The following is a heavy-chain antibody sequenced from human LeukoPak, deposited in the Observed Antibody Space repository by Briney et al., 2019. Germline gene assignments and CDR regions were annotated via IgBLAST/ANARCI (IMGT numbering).Heavy chain of an antibody. J-gene: IGHJ3*02. CDR1: GGTFSSYA. V-gene: IGHV1-69*05. CDR2: IIPIFGTA. D-gene: IGHD3-9*01. CDR3: ARDRSQGYFDWLLSNTNAFDI. Sequence: SVKVSCKASGGTFSSYAISWVRQAPGQGLEWMGGIIPIFGTANYAQKFQGRVTITTDESTSTAYMELSSLRSEDTAVYYCARDRSQGYFDWLLSNTNAFDIWGQGTMVTVSS.